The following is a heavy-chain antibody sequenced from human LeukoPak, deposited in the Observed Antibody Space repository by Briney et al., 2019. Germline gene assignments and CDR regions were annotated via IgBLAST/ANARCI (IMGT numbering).Heavy chain of an antibody. J-gene: IGHJ3*02. D-gene: IGHD5-18*01. CDR3: ARRAREYSHDAFDI. Sequence: ASVKVSCKASGSTFTDYYMHWVRQAPGQGLEWMGWINTNSRGTDSAQKFQGRFSMTRDTSISTAYMELSRLRSDDTAVYYCARRAREYSHDAFDIWGQGTMVTVSS. V-gene: IGHV1-2*02. CDR1: GSTFTDYY. CDR2: INTNSRGT.